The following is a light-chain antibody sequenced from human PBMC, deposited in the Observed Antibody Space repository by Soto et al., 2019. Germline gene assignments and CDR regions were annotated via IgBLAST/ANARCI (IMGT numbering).Light chain of an antibody. CDR2: GAS. CDR3: QWYSGSQT. CDR1: QSVNSLY. Sequence: EIVLTQSAGTLFLSPGETATLSCRASQSVNSLYLAWYQQKPGQAPRLLIYGASRRATGIPERFSGSGSGTDFTLTSSRLEPEDFAVYYCQWYSGSQTFGGGTKVEIK. V-gene: IGKV3-20*01. J-gene: IGKJ4*01.